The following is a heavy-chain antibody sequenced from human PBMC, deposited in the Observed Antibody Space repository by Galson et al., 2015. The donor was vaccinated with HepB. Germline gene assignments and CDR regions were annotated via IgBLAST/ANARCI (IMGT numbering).Heavy chain of an antibody. CDR3: AKGQWLLDSLPDY. J-gene: IGHJ4*02. CDR2: ISYDGSNK. V-gene: IGHV3-30*18. D-gene: IGHD3-22*01. Sequence: SLRLSCAASGFTFSSYGMHWVRQAPGKGLEWVAVISYDGSNKYYADSVKGRFTISRDNSKNTLYLQMNSLRAEDTAVYYCAKGQWLLDSLPDYWGQGTLVTVSS. CDR1: GFTFSSYG.